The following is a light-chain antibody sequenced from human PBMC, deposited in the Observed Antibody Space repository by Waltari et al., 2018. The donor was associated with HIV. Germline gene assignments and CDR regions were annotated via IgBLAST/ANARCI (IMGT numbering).Light chain of an antibody. Sequence: DIEMTQTPPSLSVTPGQPASFSCNSSQSLKHTDGKTYLYWYLQRPGQSPQVLIYEVSKRYAGVPDRFSGSGSGTHFTLKIARVEAEDVGSYYCMQTLHLLYTFGQGTKLEIK. CDR1: QSLKHTDGKTY. J-gene: IGKJ2*01. V-gene: IGKV2D-29*02. CDR3: MQTLHLLYT. CDR2: EVS.